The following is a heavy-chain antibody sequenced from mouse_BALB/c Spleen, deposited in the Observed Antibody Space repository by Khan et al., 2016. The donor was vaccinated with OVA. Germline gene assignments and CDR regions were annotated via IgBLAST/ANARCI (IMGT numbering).Heavy chain of an antibody. J-gene: IGHJ2*01. D-gene: IGHD1-1*01. CDR3: ARKNGSDFDY. CDR2: INPHIGET. Sequence: VQLKESGPELVKPGASVKISCKASGYSFTGYFMYWVMQSHGKSLEWIGRINPHIGETFYNQKFKDKATLTVDASSTTAHLQLRSLSSEDSAVYYCARKNGSDFDYWGKGTTLTVSS. CDR1: GYSFTGYF. V-gene: IGHV1-20*02.